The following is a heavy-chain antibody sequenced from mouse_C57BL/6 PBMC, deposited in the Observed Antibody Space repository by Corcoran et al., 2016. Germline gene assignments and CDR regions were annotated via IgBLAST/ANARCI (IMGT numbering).Heavy chain of an antibody. CDR3: ASNYDGGFAY. D-gene: IGHD2-4*01. CDR1: GYTFTDYY. Sequence: QVQLKQSGAELVRPGASVKLSCKASGYTFTDYYINWVKQRPGQGLEWIARIYPGSGNTYYNEKFKGKATLTAEKSSSTAYMQLSSLTSEDSAVYFCASNYDGGFAYWGQGTLVTVSA. J-gene: IGHJ3*01. CDR2: IYPGSGNT. V-gene: IGHV1-76*01.